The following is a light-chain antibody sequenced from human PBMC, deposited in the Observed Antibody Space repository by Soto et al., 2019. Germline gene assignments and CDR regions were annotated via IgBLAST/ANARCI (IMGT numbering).Light chain of an antibody. Sequence: AIHMTQSPSSLSASVGDRVTITCPASQGIRSDLGWYQQKPGKAPKLLIQAASTLQTGVPSRFSGSGSGTEFTLTISSLQPEDFATYYCLQDYNYPRTFGQGTKVEI. CDR2: AAS. V-gene: IGKV1-6*01. J-gene: IGKJ1*01. CDR1: QGIRSD. CDR3: LQDYNYPRT.